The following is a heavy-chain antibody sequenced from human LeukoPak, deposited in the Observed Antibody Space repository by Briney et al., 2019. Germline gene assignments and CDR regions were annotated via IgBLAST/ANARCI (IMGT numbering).Heavy chain of an antibody. CDR3: ARGIASSRSVAIDL. J-gene: IGHJ4*02. Sequence: GGSLGLSCAACGFTFGSYWMHWVRRAPGKGLVWVSRIKSGESFTNYADSVKGRFTISRDNAKNTLYLQMNSLRVEDTALYYCARGIASSRSVAIDLWGQGTLVAVSS. CDR2: IKSGESFT. D-gene: IGHD6-13*01. V-gene: IGHV3-74*01. CDR1: GFTFGSYW.